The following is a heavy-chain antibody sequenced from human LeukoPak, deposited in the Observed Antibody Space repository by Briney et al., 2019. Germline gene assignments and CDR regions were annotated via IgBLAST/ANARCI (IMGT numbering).Heavy chain of an antibody. V-gene: IGHV4-4*07. CDR3: ARGYCSGDNCSPGDV. CDR1: GGSISSYY. D-gene: IGHD2-15*01. Sequence: PSETLSLTCTVSGGSISSYYWSWIRQSAGKGLEWIGRIYASGSTNYNPSLKSRVTMSVDKSKNQFSLKLSSVTAADTAIYYCARGYCSGDNCSPGDVWGKGTTVTVSS. J-gene: IGHJ6*04. CDR2: IYASGST.